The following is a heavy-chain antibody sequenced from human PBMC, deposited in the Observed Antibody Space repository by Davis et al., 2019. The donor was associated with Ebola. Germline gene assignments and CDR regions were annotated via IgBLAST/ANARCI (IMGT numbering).Heavy chain of an antibody. CDR3: PRQGYSSSWPTFDY. CDR2: IYYSGST. J-gene: IGHJ4*02. V-gene: IGHV4-39*01. D-gene: IGHD6-13*01. Sequence: MPSQTLSLTCPVSGGSTSSSSYYWGWIRQPPGKGLEWIGRIYYSGSTYYNPSLKSRVTISVDTSKNQFSMKLSYVTAAKTAVYYCPRQGYSSSWPTFDYWGQGTLVTVSS. CDR1: GGSTSSSSYY.